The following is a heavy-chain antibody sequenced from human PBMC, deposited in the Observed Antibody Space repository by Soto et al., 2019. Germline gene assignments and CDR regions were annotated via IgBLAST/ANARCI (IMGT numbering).Heavy chain of an antibody. J-gene: IGHJ3*02. Sequence: TGGSLRLSCAASGFTFSSYSMNWVRQAPGKGLEWVSSISSSSSYIYYADSVKGRFTISRDNAKNSLYLQMNSLRAEDTAVYYCARDGDVDTASNAFDIWGQGTMVTVSS. CDR3: ARDGDVDTASNAFDI. CDR1: GFTFSSYS. V-gene: IGHV3-21*01. D-gene: IGHD5-18*01. CDR2: ISSSSSYI.